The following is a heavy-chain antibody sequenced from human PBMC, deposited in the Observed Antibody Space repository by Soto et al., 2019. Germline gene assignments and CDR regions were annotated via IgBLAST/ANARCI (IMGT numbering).Heavy chain of an antibody. Sequence: QEQLVQSGAEVKKPGASVKVSCKASGYTFTSYDITWVRQATGQGLEWMGWMNPNSGNTGYAQKFQGRVTMTRITSIGTAYMELSSLRSEDTAVYYCATERWEDAFDIWGQGTMVTVSS. CDR3: ATERWEDAFDI. CDR1: GYTFTSYD. CDR2: MNPNSGNT. J-gene: IGHJ3*02. V-gene: IGHV1-8*01. D-gene: IGHD1-26*01.